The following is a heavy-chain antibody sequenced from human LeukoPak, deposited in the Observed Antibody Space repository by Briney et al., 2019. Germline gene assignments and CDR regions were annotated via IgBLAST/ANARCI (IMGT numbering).Heavy chain of an antibody. V-gene: IGHV3-21*01. CDR2: ISSSSSYI. D-gene: IGHD3-10*01. Sequence: GGSLRLSCAASGFTFSSYGMHWVRQAPGKGLEWVSSISSSSSYIYYADSVKGRFTISRDNAKNSLYLQMNSLRAEDTAVYYCARTALVNYYGSGSYYWFDPWGQGTLVTVSS. CDR3: ARTALVNYYGSGSYYWFDP. J-gene: IGHJ5*02. CDR1: GFTFSSYG.